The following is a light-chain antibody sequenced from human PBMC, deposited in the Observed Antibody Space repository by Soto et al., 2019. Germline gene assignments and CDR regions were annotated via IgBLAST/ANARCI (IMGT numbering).Light chain of an antibody. CDR3: QQRDSWWT. J-gene: IGKJ1*01. CDR1: QSVSTY. Sequence: EIVLTQSPATLSLSPGEGATLSCRASQSVSTYLAWYQQKPGQAPRLLIYGASNRATGVAARFSGSGSGTEFTLTISSLEPEDSAVYYCQQRDSWWTFGQGTKVEI. V-gene: IGKV3-11*01. CDR2: GAS.